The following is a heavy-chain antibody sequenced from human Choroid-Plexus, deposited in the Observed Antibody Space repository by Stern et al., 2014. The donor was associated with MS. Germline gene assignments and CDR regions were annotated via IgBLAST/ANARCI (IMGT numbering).Heavy chain of an antibody. CDR1: GFTFGSCA. V-gene: IGHV3-30*18. D-gene: IGHD2/OR15-2a*01. J-gene: IGHJ5*02. Sequence: VQLEESGGGVVQPGRPLRLSCVASGFTFGSCAMHWVRPAPGKGLGRVAGVSYDGSNKYYADSVKGRFTISRDNSQNTLYMQMSSLRPEDTAVYYCAKDRQYLTYFFDHWGQGSLVTVSS. CDR2: VSYDGSNK. CDR3: AKDRQYLTYFFDH.